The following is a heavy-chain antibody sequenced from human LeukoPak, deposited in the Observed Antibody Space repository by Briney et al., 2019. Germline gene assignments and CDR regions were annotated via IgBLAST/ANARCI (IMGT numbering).Heavy chain of an antibody. V-gene: IGHV3-21*01. CDR2: ISRSSSYI. J-gene: IGHJ4*02. CDR1: GFTFSSYC. D-gene: IGHD4-23*01. Sequence: PGGSLRLSCAASGFTFSSYCMSWVRQAPGKGLEWVSSISRSSSYIYYADSVKGRFTISRDNAKNSLYLQMNSLRAEDTAVYYCARDLCGGPFDYWGQGTLVTVSS. CDR3: ARDLCGGPFDY.